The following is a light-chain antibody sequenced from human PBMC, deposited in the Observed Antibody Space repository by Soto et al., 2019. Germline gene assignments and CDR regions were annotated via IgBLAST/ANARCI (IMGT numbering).Light chain of an antibody. Sequence: EIVLTQSPATLSLSPGERATLSCRASQSVRTYLAWYQHKPGQAPRLLIYDASKRATGIPARFSGSGSGTDFPLTISSLEPEDFAVYSCQQRSTPFTFGPGTNVDIK. V-gene: IGKV3-11*01. CDR1: QSVRTY. J-gene: IGKJ3*01. CDR3: QQRSTPFT. CDR2: DAS.